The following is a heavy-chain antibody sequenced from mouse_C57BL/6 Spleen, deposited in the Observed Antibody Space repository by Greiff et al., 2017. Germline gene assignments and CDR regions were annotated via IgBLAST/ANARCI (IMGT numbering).Heavy chain of an antibody. J-gene: IGHJ2*01. CDR2: INPSSGYT. Sequence: QVQLQQSGAELARPGASVKMSCKASGYTFTSYTMHWVKQRPGQGLEWIGYINPSSGYTKYNQKFKDTATLTADKSSSTAYMQLSSLTSEDSAVYYCARRELRDYFDYWGQGTTLTVSS. CDR3: ARRELRDYFDY. CDR1: GYTFTSYT. V-gene: IGHV1-4*01.